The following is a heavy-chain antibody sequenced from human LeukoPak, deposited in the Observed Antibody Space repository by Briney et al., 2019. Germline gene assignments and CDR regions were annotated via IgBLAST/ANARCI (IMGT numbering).Heavy chain of an antibody. V-gene: IGHV4-34*01. J-gene: IGHJ4*02. D-gene: IGHD3-10*01. CDR2: INHSGST. CDR1: GGSFSGYY. CDR3: ARYYGSGSYHATSFDY. Sequence: PSETLSLTCAVYGGSFSGYYWSWIRQPPGKGLEWIGEINHSGSTNYNPSLKSRVTISVDTSKNQFSLKLSSVTAADTAVYYCARYYGSGSYHATSFDYWGQGTPVTVSS.